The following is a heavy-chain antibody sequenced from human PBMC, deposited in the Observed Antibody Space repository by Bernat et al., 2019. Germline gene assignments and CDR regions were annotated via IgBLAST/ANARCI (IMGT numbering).Heavy chain of an antibody. J-gene: IGHJ4*02. V-gene: IGHV3-48*03. D-gene: IGHD6-19*01. CDR3: ARVGRVADIDY. CDR1: GFPLSEYE. Sequence: EVQLEESGGGLVQPGGSLRLSCAASGFPLSEYEMSWVRQAPGKGLEWVSYISTSGSTIYYADSVKGRFTISRDTAKNSVDLQMNSLRAEDTAIYYCARVGRVADIDYWGQGTLVAVSS. CDR2: ISTSGSTI.